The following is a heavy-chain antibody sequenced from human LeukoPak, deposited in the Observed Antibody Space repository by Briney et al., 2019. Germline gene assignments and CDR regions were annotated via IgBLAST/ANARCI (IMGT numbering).Heavy chain of an antibody. J-gene: IGHJ4*02. CDR3: ARATRGDLLSEF. CDR1: EYTLANYD. Sequence: GASVKVSCKASEYTLANYDITWVRQAPGRGLEWMGWMNPYSTNTGYARKFQGRLSMTRDTSITAAYMELSSLTSEDTAVYYCARATRGDLLSEFWGQGSPITGSS. V-gene: IGHV1-8*01. CDR2: MNPYSTNT. D-gene: IGHD2-21*01.